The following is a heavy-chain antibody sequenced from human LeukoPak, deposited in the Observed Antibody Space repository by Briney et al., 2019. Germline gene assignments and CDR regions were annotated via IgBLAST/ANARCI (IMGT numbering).Heavy chain of an antibody. CDR1: GYTFTSYG. Sequence: ASVKVSCKASGYTFTSYGISWVRQAPGQGLEWMGWISGYNDNTNYAQNLQGRVTMTTDTSTSTAYMELRSLRSDDTAVYHCARGRYPHTSSWYGDAFDIWGQGTMVTVSS. V-gene: IGHV1-18*01. D-gene: IGHD6-13*01. CDR3: ARGRYPHTSSWYGDAFDI. J-gene: IGHJ3*02. CDR2: ISGYNDNT.